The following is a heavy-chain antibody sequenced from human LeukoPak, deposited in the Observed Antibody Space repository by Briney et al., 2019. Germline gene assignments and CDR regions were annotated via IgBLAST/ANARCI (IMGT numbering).Heavy chain of an antibody. D-gene: IGHD6-13*01. CDR1: GFSFSSYT. J-gene: IGHJ4*02. CDR3: AKEAGTDLHFDY. V-gene: IGHV3-21*04. Sequence: PGGSLRLSCAASGFSFSSYTMNWVRQAPGKGLEWVSSIRSTGTYIYYADSVKGRFTISRDNSKNTLYLQMNSLRAEDTALYYCAKEAGTDLHFDYWGQGTLVTVSS. CDR2: IRSTGTYI.